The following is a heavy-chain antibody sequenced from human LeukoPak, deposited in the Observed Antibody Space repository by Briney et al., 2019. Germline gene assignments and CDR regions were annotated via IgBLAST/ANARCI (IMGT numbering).Heavy chain of an antibody. Sequence: GGSLRLSCAASGFTFSKYWMHWVRQAPGKGLVWVSRINSDGSSTSYADSVKGRFTIARDNAENTLHLQMNSLRAEDTAVYYCASSFSGFNWFDPWGQGTLVTVSS. J-gene: IGHJ5*02. D-gene: IGHD3-10*01. CDR2: INSDGSST. CDR3: ASSFSGFNWFDP. CDR1: GFTFSKYW. V-gene: IGHV3-74*01.